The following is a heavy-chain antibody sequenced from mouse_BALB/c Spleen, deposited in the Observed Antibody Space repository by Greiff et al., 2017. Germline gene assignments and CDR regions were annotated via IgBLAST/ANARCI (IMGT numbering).Heavy chain of an antibody. CDR2: IWSGGST. CDR1: GFSLTSYG. J-gene: IGHJ4*01. V-gene: IGHV2-2*02. Sequence: QVQLQQSGPGLVQPSQSLSITCTVSGFSLTSYGVHWVRQSPGKGLEWLGVIWSGGSTDYNAAFISRLSISKDNSKSQVFFKMNSLQANDTAIYYCARKGMITTGGYYAMDYWGQGTSVTVSS. CDR3: ARKGMITTGGYYAMDY. D-gene: IGHD2-4*01.